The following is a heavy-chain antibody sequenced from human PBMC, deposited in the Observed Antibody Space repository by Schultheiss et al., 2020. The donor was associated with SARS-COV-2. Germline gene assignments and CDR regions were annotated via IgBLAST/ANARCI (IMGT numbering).Heavy chain of an antibody. J-gene: IGHJ6*03. V-gene: IGHV1-69*13. CDR2: IIPIFGIP. D-gene: IGHD2-2*03. CDR3: ARGVDIVVGYYYYYMDV. Sequence: SVKVSCKASGGTFSSYAISWVRQAPGQGLEWMGRIIPIFGIPNYAQKFQGRVTITADESTSTAYMELSSLRSEDTAVYYCARGVDIVVGYYYYYMDVWGKGTTVTVSS. CDR1: GGTFSSYA.